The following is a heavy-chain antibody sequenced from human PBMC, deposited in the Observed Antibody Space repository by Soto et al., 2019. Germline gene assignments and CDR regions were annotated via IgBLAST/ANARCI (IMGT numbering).Heavy chain of an antibody. V-gene: IGHV4-39*01. CDR2: IYYSGST. Sequence: SETLSLTCTVSGGSISSSSYYWGWIRQPPGKGLEWIGSIYYSGSTYYNPSLKSRVTISVDTSKNQFSLKLSSVTAADTVVYYCARLAKQQLVNYYYYMDVWGKGTTVTVSS. CDR3: ARLAKQQLVNYYYYMDV. J-gene: IGHJ6*03. D-gene: IGHD6-13*01. CDR1: GGSISSSSYY.